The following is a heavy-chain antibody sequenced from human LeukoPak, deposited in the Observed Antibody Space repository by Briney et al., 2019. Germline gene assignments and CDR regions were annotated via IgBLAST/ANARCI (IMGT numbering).Heavy chain of an antibody. CDR3: AKDLRYLQRSDY. J-gene: IGHJ4*02. V-gene: IGHV3-74*01. CDR2: ISSDGSIT. CDR1: GFTFSTYW. Sequence: GGSLRLSCAASGFTFSTYWMHWVRQAPGKGLVWVSRISSDGSITGYADSVKGRSTISRDNAKNTLYLQMSSLRAEDTAVYYCAKDLRYLQRSDYWGQGTLVTVSA. D-gene: IGHD4-17*01.